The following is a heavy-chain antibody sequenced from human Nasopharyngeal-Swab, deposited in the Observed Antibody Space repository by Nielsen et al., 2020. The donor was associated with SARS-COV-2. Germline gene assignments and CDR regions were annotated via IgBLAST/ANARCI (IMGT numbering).Heavy chain of an antibody. CDR1: GFTFGNYS. CDR2: ISSSSSFI. D-gene: IGHD3-10*01. Sequence: GESLKISCEGSGFTFGNYSMNWVRQAPGKGLEWVSSISSSSSFIYYADSVKGRFTISRDNAQKSLSLQMNSLRAEDTGVYFCARDTGAFDIWGQGTMVTVSS. CDR3: ARDTGAFDI. J-gene: IGHJ3*02. V-gene: IGHV3-21*01.